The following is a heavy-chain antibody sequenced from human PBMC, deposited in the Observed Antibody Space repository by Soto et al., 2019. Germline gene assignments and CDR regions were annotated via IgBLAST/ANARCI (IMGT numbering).Heavy chain of an antibody. J-gene: IGHJ4*02. CDR1: GDTFSSYD. Sequence: QVQLVQSGAEVKKPGSSVKVSCKASGDTFSSYDFSWVRQAPGQGLEWMGGISPIFGTPKYAQKFQGRVTITADKSTSTAYMGLCSLGSEDTAVYYFARAGYCSCASCYWFAYWGQGPLVTVSS. V-gene: IGHV1-69*06. D-gene: IGHD2-15*01. CDR2: ISPIFGTP. CDR3: ARAGYCSCASCYWFAY.